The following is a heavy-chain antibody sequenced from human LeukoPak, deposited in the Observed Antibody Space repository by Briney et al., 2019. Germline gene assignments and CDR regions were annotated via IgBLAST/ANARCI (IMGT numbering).Heavy chain of an antibody. CDR3: AKAVVPAAWDGMDV. D-gene: IGHD2-21*01. Sequence: PGRSLRLSCAASGFTFSSYGMHWVRQAPGKGLEWVAVISYDGSNKYYADSVKGRFTISRDNSKNTLYLQMNSLRAEDTAVYYCAKAVVPAAWDGMDVWGQGTTVTVSS. CDR2: ISYDGSNK. J-gene: IGHJ6*02. CDR1: GFTFSSYG. V-gene: IGHV3-30*18.